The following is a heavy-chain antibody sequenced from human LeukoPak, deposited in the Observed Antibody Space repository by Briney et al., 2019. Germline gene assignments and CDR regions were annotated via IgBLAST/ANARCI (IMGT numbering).Heavy chain of an antibody. CDR2: IYTSGST. CDR1: GGSISSYY. Sequence: SETLSLTCTVSGGSISSYYWSWIRQPAGKGLEWIGRIYTSGSTNYNPSLKSRVTISVDKSKNQFSLKLSSVTAADTAVYYCARARAPDYYYYYTDVWGKGTTVTVSS. CDR3: ARARAPDYYYYYTDV. V-gene: IGHV4-4*07. J-gene: IGHJ6*03.